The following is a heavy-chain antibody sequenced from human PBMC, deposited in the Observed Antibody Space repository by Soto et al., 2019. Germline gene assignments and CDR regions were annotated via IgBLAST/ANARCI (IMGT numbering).Heavy chain of an antibody. CDR2: IKTKTEGETT. CDR1: GFTFTNAW. J-gene: IGHJ4*02. V-gene: IGHV3-15*01. Sequence: EVQLVESGGGLVEPGGSLRLSCAASGFTFTNAWMSWVRQAPGKGLEWVGRIKTKTEGETTDYAAPVKGRFTVTRDDSRKTLYLQMNSLKTEDTAVYYCTTLVRGYSYGDHWGQGTQVTVSS. CDR3: TTLVRGYSYGDH. D-gene: IGHD5-18*01.